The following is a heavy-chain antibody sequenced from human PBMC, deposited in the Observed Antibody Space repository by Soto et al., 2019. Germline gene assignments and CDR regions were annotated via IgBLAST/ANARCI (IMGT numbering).Heavy chain of an antibody. Sequence: SETLSLTCAVYGGSFSGYYWSWIRQPPGKGLEWIGEINHSGSTNYNPSLKSRVTISVDTSKNQFSLKLSSVTAADTAVYYCARRIRRPANYFDYWGQGTLVTVSS. J-gene: IGHJ4*02. CDR2: INHSGST. V-gene: IGHV4-34*01. CDR1: GGSFSGYY. D-gene: IGHD3-10*01. CDR3: ARRIRRPANYFDY.